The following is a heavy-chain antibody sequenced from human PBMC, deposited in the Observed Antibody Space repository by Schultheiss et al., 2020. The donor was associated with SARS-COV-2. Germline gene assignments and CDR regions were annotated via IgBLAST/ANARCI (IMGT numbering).Heavy chain of an antibody. V-gene: IGHV4-59*01. CDR1: GGSFSAYY. J-gene: IGHJ5*02. CDR3: ARGPWDSSGYRKTNWFDP. D-gene: IGHD3-22*01. Sequence: SETLSLTCAVYGGSFSAYYWSWIRQPPGKGLEWIGYIYYSGSTNYNPSLKSRVTISVDTSKNQFSLKLSSVTAADTAVYYCARGPWDSSGYRKTNWFDPWGQGTLVTVSS. CDR2: IYYSGST.